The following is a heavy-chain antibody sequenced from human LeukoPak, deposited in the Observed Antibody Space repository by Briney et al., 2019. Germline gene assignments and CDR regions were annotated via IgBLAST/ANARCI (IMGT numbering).Heavy chain of an antibody. CDR3: TTDLGITMVRGGGFY. CDR1: GFTFNKSW. Sequence: GGSLRLSCAASGFTFNKSWMSWVRQAPGKGLEWVGRIKSKTDGGTTDYAAPVKGRFTISRDDSKNTLYLQMNSLKTEDTAVYYCTTDLGITMVRGGGFYWGQGTLVTVSS. J-gene: IGHJ4*02. D-gene: IGHD3-10*01. V-gene: IGHV3-15*01. CDR2: IKSKTDGGTT.